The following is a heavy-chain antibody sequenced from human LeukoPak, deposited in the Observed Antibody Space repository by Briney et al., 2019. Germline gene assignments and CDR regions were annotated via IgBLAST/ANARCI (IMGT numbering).Heavy chain of an antibody. D-gene: IGHD3-16*01. J-gene: IGHJ5*02. CDR2: IYPGDSDA. CDR1: GYSFTTYW. Sequence: GESLKISCKGSGYSFTTYWIGWVRQMPGKGLEWMGIIYPGDSDARYGPSFQGQVTISVDKSINTAYLQWSSLKATDTAMYYCARQITFGGVEFDPWGQGTLVTVSS. V-gene: IGHV5-51*01. CDR3: ARQITFGGVEFDP.